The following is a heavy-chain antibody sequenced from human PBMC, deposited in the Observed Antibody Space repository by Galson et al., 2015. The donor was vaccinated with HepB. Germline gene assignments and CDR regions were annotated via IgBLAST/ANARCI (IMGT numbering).Heavy chain of an antibody. Sequence: LRLSCAASGFTFSNYWMSWVRQAPGKGLEWVANIKEDGSDKYHVDSVKGRFTISRDNARNSLYLQMNSLRAEDTAVYYCARDPLGRDGHNSLDYWGQGTLVSVSS. J-gene: IGHJ4*02. CDR3: ARDPLGRDGHNSLDY. CDR1: GFTFSNYW. D-gene: IGHD5-24*01. V-gene: IGHV3-7*01. CDR2: IKEDGSDK.